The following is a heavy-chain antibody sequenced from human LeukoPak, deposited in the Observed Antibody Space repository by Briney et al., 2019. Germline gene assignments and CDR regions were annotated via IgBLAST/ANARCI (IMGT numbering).Heavy chain of an antibody. Sequence: ASVKVSCKVSGYTFTDYYMYWVQQAPGKGLEWMGLVDPEDGETIYAEKFQGRVTITADTSTDTAYMELSSLRSEDTAVYYCATALVPDVDTAMVPRFSDYWGQGTLVTVSS. CDR3: ATALVPDVDTAMVPRFSDY. CDR1: GYTFTDYY. D-gene: IGHD5-18*01. J-gene: IGHJ4*02. CDR2: VDPEDGET. V-gene: IGHV1-69-2*01.